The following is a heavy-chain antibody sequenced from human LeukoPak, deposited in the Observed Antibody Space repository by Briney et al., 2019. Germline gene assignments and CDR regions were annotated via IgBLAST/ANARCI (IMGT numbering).Heavy chain of an antibody. D-gene: IGHD6-6*01. CDR3: ARYSSSSGGASYYLDY. CDR1: GFTLRNYW. Sequence: GGSLRLSCTASGFTLRNYWMHWVRQVPGKRLVWVSRISGDGSVTNYADSVQGRFTISRDNAKNIVYLQINSLRSEDTAVYYCARYSSSSGGASYYLDYWGHGALATVSS. CDR2: ISGDGSVT. V-gene: IGHV3-74*01. J-gene: IGHJ4*01.